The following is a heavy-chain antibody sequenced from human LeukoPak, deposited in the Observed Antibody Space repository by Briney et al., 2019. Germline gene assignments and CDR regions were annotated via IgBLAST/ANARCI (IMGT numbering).Heavy chain of an antibody. J-gene: IGHJ5*02. CDR3: ARKPNAVYWFDP. D-gene: IGHD4/OR15-4a*01. CDR1: GYSTSRING. Sequence: KPSETLSLTCAVSGYSTSRINGWAWTGRPPGKGLEWIGYIHYSGITYYSPSLKSRVTLSVDTSKNQFSLRLSSVTAVDTAVYYCARKPNAVYWFDPWGQGTLVTVSS. V-gene: IGHV4-28*01. CDR2: IHYSGIT.